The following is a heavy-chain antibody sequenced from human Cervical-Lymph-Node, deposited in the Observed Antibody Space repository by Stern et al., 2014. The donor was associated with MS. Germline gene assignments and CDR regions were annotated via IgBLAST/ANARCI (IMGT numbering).Heavy chain of an antibody. J-gene: IGHJ6*02. CDR1: GGSISSSNW. D-gene: IGHD6-19*01. V-gene: IGHV4-4*02. Sequence: QVQLQESGPGLVKPSGTLSLTCAVSGGSISSSNWWSWVRQPPGKGLEWXGEIYHSGSTNYNPSLKSRVTISVDKSKNQFSLKLSSVTAADTAVYYCARDLAVAGDYYYYGMDVWGQGTTVTVSS. CDR3: ARDLAVAGDYYYYGMDV. CDR2: IYHSGST.